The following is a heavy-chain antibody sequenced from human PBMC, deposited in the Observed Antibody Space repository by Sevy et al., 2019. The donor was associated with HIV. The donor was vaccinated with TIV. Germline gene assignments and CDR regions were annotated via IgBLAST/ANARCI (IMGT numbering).Heavy chain of an antibody. CDR1: GYTFTSYG. V-gene: IGHV1-18*01. CDR3: ARGSGDYGDYGFRFDY. Sequence: ASVKVSCKASGYTFTSYGISWVRQAPGQGLEWMGWISAYNGNTNYAQKLQGRVTMTTDTSTRTAYMELRSLRSDDTAVYYCARGSGDYGDYGFRFDYWGQGTLVTVSS. D-gene: IGHD4-17*01. J-gene: IGHJ4*02. CDR2: ISAYNGNT.